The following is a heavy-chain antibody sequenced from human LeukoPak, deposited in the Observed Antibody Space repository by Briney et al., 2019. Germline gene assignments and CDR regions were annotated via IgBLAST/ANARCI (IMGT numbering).Heavy chain of an antibody. Sequence: GGSLSLSCAASGFTFSSYSMKWVRQAPGEGREWVSSISSSSSYIFYADSVKGRLTISRDTATHSLYMQMNSLRAEDPGVYYCARGDCSGGSCCAGNEAFDIWGQGTMVTVSS. J-gene: IGHJ3*02. CDR2: ISSSSSYI. V-gene: IGHV3-21*01. CDR1: GFTFSSYS. D-gene: IGHD2-15*01. CDR3: ARGDCSGGSCCAGNEAFDI.